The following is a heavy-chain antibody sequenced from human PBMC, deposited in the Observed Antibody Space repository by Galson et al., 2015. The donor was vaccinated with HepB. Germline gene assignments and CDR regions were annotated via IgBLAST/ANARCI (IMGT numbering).Heavy chain of an antibody. J-gene: IGHJ5*02. CDR3: ASFVPTVTSHTRREYNWFDP. Sequence: ETLSLTCTVSGGPVSSGSYYWSWIRQPPGKGLEWIGYIYYSGSTNYNPSLKSRVTISVDTSKNQFSLKLSSVTAADTAVYYCASFVPTVTSHTRREYNWFDPWGQGTLVTVSS. CDR1: GGPVSSGSYY. D-gene: IGHD4-17*01. V-gene: IGHV4-61*01. CDR2: IYYSGST.